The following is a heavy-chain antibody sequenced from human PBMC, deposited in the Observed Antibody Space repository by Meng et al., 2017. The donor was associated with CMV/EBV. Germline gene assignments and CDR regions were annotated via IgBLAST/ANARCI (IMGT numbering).Heavy chain of an antibody. V-gene: IGHV5-51*04. D-gene: IGHD6-19*01. Sequence: KVSCKGSGYSFTSYWIGWVRQMPGKGLEWMGIIYPGDSDTRYSPSFQGQVTISADKPISTAYLQWSSLKASDTAMYYCARASVSSGWFLFDYWGQGTLVTVSS. CDR2: IYPGDSDT. J-gene: IGHJ4*02. CDR1: GYSFTSYW. CDR3: ARASVSSGWFLFDY.